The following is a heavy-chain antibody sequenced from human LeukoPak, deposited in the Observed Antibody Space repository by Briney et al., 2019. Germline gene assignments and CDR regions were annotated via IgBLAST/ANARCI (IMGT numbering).Heavy chain of an antibody. CDR1: GYTFTGYY. D-gene: IGHD5-18*01. J-gene: IGHJ4*02. Sequence: ASVKVSCKASGYTFTGYYMRWVRQAPGQGLEWMGWINPNSGGTNYAQKFQGRVTMTRDTSISTAYMELTSLTFDDTAVYYCARDGDAVMVDFDYWGQGTLVTVSS. CDR2: INPNSGGT. V-gene: IGHV1-2*02. CDR3: ARDGDAVMVDFDY.